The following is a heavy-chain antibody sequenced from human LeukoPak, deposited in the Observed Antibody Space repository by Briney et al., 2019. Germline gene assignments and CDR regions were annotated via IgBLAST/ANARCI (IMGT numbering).Heavy chain of an antibody. CDR1: GGSISSSSYY. D-gene: IGHD2-2*01. V-gene: IGHV4-39*07. J-gene: IGHJ6*03. Sequence: PSETLSLTCTVSGGSISSSSYYWSWIRQPPGKGLEWIGEINHSGSTNYNPSLKSRVTISVDTSKNQFSLKLSSVTAADTAVYYCARVSGYCSSTSCYLGGYYYYYMDVWGKGTTVTVSS. CDR2: INHSGST. CDR3: ARVSGYCSSTSCYLGGYYYYYMDV.